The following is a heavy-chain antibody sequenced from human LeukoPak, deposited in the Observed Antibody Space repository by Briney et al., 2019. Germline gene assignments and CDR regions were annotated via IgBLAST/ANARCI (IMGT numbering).Heavy chain of an antibody. D-gene: IGHD6-13*01. V-gene: IGHV4-59*01. CDR1: GGSISSYY. J-gene: IGHJ5*02. CDR2: IYYSGST. CDR3: ARGYSSSWLIKRSGWFDP. Sequence: PSETLSLTCTVSGGSISSYYWSWIRQPPGKGLEWIGYIYYSGSTNYNPSLKSRVTISVDTSKNQFSLKLSSVTAADTAVYYCARGYSSSWLIKRSGWFDPWGQGTLVTVSS.